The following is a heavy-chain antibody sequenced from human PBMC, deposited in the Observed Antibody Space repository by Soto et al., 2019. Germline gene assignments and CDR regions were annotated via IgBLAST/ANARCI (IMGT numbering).Heavy chain of an antibody. CDR3: AKRSSRCSSTSSCGGPFDY. V-gene: IGHV4-59*08. CDR1: GGSISSYY. CDR2: IYYRGST. J-gene: IGHJ4*02. Sequence: PSETLSLTCTVSGGSISSYYWSWIRQPPGKGLEWIGYIYYRGSTNYNPSLKSRVTISVDTSKNQFSLKLSSVTAADTAVYYCAKRSSRCSSTSSCGGPFDYWGQGTLVTVSS. D-gene: IGHD2-2*01.